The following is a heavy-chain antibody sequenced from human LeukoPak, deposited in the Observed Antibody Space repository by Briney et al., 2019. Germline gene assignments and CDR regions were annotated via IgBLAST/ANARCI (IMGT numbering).Heavy chain of an antibody. V-gene: IGHV3-15*01. CDR1: GFTIGTAW. D-gene: IGHD3-3*02. CDR3: IAHFPYFYGFDV. Sequence: GGSLRLSCVSSGFTIGTAWMSWVRQAPGKGLEWLGHIKSEGEGATTDYAAPAKGRFAISRDDSKNMIYLQMSSLKIDDTAIYYCIAHFPYFYGFDVWGKGTTVTVPS. CDR2: IKSEGEGATT. J-gene: IGHJ6*04.